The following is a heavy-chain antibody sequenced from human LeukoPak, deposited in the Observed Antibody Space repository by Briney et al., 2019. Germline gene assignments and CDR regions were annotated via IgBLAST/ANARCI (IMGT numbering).Heavy chain of an antibody. CDR2: INHSGST. D-gene: IGHD5-24*01. V-gene: IGHV4-34*01. Sequence: PSETLSLTCAVYGGSFSGYYWSWIRQPPGKGLEWIGEINHSGSTNYNPSLKSRVTISVDRSKNQFSLKLSSVTAADTAVYYCARAGRDGYNPHPNYFDYWGQGTLVTVSS. J-gene: IGHJ4*02. CDR3: ARAGRDGYNPHPNYFDY. CDR1: GGSFSGYY.